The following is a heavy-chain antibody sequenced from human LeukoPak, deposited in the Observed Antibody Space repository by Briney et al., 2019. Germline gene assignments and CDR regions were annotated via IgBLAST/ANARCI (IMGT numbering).Heavy chain of an antibody. D-gene: IGHD6-13*01. CDR3: ARSWRGYSSSWSWGGYYFDY. Sequence: GESLKISCKGSGYSFTSYWIGWVRQMPGKGLEWMGIIYPGDSDTRYSPSFQGQVTISADKSISTAYLQWSSLKASDTAMYYCARSWRGYSSSWSWGGYYFDYWGQGTLVTVSS. J-gene: IGHJ4*02. CDR2: IYPGDSDT. CDR1: GYSFTSYW. V-gene: IGHV5-51*01.